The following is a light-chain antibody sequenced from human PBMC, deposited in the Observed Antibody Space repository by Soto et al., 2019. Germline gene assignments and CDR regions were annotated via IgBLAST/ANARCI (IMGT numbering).Light chain of an antibody. CDR1: QNLLHSNGYNY. J-gene: IGKJ1*01. Sequence: DIVMTQSPLSLPVTPGEPASISCRSSQNLLHSNGYNYLDWYMQKPGQSPQLLIYLGSNRASGVPDRFSGSGSGTHFTLKISRVEAEDVGVYYCMQVLQTPPTFGQGTKVEIK. CDR3: MQVLQTPPT. CDR2: LGS. V-gene: IGKV2-28*01.